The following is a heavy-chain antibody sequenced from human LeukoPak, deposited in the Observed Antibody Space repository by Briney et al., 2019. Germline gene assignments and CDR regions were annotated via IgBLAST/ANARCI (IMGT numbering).Heavy chain of an antibody. D-gene: IGHD2-21*02. CDR1: GYTFTGYY. J-gene: IGHJ4*02. CDR2: INPNSGGT. Sequence: ASVKVSCKASGYTFTGYYMHWVRQAPGQGLEWMGWINPNSGGTNYAQKFQGRVTMTRGTSISTAYMELSRLRSDDTAVYYCARVVRDIVVVTANFDYWGQGTLVTVSS. CDR3: ARVVRDIVVVTANFDY. V-gene: IGHV1-2*02.